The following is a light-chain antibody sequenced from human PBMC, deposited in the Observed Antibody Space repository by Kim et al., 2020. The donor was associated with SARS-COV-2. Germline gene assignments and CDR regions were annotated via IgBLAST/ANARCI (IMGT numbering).Light chain of an antibody. Sequence: SSELTQDPAVSVALGQTVRITCQGDNLRNYYASWYQQKPRLAPVLVIYGKNNRPSGIPDRFSDSSSGNTASLTITGAQAEDEADYYCNSRDSSGNHWVFGGGTKVTVL. CDR1: NLRNYY. V-gene: IGLV3-19*01. CDR3: NSRDSSGNHWV. J-gene: IGLJ3*02. CDR2: GKN.